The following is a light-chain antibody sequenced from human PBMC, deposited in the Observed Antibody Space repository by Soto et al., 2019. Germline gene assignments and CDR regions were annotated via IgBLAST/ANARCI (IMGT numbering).Light chain of an antibody. CDR3: LQYHNLWA. Sequence: EIVFTQSPGTLSLSPGERATLSCRASQSVSSSYLAWYQQKPGQAPRLLIYGASSRATGIPDRFSGSGSGTEFTLTISSLQSEDFTVYSCLQYHNLWAFGQGTKVDIK. CDR2: GAS. J-gene: IGKJ1*01. CDR1: QSVSSSY. V-gene: IGKV3-20*01.